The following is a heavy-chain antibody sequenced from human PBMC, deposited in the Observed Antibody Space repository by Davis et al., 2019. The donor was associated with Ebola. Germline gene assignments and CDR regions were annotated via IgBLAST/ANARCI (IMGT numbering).Heavy chain of an antibody. J-gene: IGHJ3*02. CDR2: LGTSADT. V-gene: IGHV3-23*01. D-gene: IGHD4-17*01. CDR1: GFIFRSYV. CDR3: AKDNYAVTIMVGAFDI. Sequence: GESLKISCAASGFIFRSYVMSWVRQAPGKGLEWVSTLGTSADTYYADSVKGRFTISRDNSKNTLYLQMNGLRVDDTAIYYCAKDNYAVTIMVGAFDIWGQGTVVTVSS.